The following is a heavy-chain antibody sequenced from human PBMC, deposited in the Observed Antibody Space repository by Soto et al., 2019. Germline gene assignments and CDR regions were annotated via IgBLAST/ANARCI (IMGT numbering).Heavy chain of an antibody. J-gene: IGHJ5*02. CDR2: IYYSGST. CDR1: GGSISSGDYY. Sequence: PSETLSLTCTVSGGSISSGDYYWSWIRQPPGKGLEWIGYIYYSGSTHYNPSLKSRVTISVDTSKNQFSLKLSSVTAADTAVYYCARVIGAGAYDFWSGYYSWFDPWGQGTLVTVSS. V-gene: IGHV4-30-4*01. CDR3: ARVIGAGAYDFWSGYYSWFDP. D-gene: IGHD3-3*01.